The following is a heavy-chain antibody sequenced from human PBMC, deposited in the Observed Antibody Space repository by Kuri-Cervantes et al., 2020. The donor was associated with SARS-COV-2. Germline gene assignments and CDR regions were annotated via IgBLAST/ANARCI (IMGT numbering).Heavy chain of an antibody. D-gene: IGHD3-16*02. V-gene: IGHV3-30-3*01. CDR3: ARSYYDYIWGSYRPEALDY. Sequence: GESLKISCATSGFTFSSYAMSWVRQAPGKGLEWVAVISYDGSNKYYADSVKGRFTISRDNSKNTLYLQMNSLRAEDTAVYYCARSYYDYIWGSYRPEALDYWGQGTLVTVSS. CDR2: ISYDGSNK. CDR1: GFTFSSYA. J-gene: IGHJ4*02.